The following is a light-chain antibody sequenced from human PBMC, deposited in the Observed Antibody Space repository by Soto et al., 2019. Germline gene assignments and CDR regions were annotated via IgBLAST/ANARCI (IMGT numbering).Light chain of an antibody. Sequence: QSVLTQPRSVSGSPGQSVTISCTGTSSDVGRYNHVSWYQQHPGKPPKLMIYDVTKRPSGVPDRFSGSKSGNTASLTISGLQAEDEADYYCSSYAGGFYVFGSGTKVTVL. CDR3: SSYAGGFYV. V-gene: IGLV2-11*01. CDR2: DVT. J-gene: IGLJ1*01. CDR1: SSDVGRYNH.